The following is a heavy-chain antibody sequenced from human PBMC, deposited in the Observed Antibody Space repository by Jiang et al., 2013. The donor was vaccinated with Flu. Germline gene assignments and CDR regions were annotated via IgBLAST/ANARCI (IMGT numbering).Heavy chain of an antibody. D-gene: IGHD3-10*01. CDR3: ARGYTMVREANAFDI. J-gene: IGHJ3*02. CDR2: IGTAGDT. Sequence: GKGLEWVSGIGTAGDTYYPGSVKGRFTISRENAKNSLYLQMNSLRAEDTAVYYCARGYTMVREANAFDIWGQGTMVTVSS. V-gene: IGHV3-13*01.